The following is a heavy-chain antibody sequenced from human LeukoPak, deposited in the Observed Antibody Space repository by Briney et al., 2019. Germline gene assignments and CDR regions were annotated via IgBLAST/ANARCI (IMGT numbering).Heavy chain of an antibody. CDR3: ARQAPISAFSDYGGTNYYYYYGMDV. CDR1: GGSISSYY. V-gene: IGHV4-59*08. Sequence: SETLSLTCTVSGGSISSYYWSWIRQPPGKGLEWIGYIYYSGSTNYNPSLKSRVTISLDTSKNQFSLKLSSVTAADTAVYYCARQAPISAFSDYGGTNYYYYYGMDVWGQGTTVTVSS. D-gene: IGHD4-23*01. CDR2: IYYSGST. J-gene: IGHJ6*02.